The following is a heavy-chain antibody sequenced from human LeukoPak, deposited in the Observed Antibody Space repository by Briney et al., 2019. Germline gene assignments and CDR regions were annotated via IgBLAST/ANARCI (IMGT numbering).Heavy chain of an antibody. CDR3: STWAFYHGLDV. Sequence: HSGGSLRLSCAASGFAFADYAMHWVRQIPGKGLECVAHIHADGGRTFYADSVKGRFTVSRDNGKNSLFLQMDSLTSDDTALYYCSTWAFYHGLDVRGQGATVIVSS. V-gene: IGHV3-43*02. J-gene: IGHJ6*02. CDR1: GFAFADYA. D-gene: IGHD2/OR15-2a*01. CDR2: IHADGGRT.